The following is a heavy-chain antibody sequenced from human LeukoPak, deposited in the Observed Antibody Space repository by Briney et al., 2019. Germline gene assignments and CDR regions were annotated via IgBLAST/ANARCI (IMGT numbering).Heavy chain of an antibody. J-gene: IGHJ4*02. CDR3: AKDNIRIVVAGTIDY. CDR2: ISSSSGYI. CDR1: GFTFNTYS. V-gene: IGHV3-21*04. D-gene: IGHD6-19*01. Sequence: GGSLRLSCAASGFTFNTYSMNWVRQAPGKGLEWVSSISSSSGYIYYADSVKGRFTISRDNAQNSLYLQMNSLRSEDTALYYCAKDNIRIVVAGTIDYWGQGTLVTVSS.